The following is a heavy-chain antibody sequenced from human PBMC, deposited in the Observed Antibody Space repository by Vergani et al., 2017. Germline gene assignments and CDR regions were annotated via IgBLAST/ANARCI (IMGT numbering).Heavy chain of an antibody. D-gene: IGHD1-14*01. CDR3: ARDLRLLYNRFDP. J-gene: IGHJ5*02. V-gene: IGHV3-33*01. CDR2: TWYDGNNK. CDR1: GFTFNQYG. Sequence: QVQLVESGGGVVQPGRSLRLPCAASGFTFNQYGMHWVRQAPGKGLEWVAVTWYDGNNKQYADSVKGRFTISRDNSKSTMYLQMNSLREEDTGVYYCARDLRLLYNRFDPWGQGTLVTVSS.